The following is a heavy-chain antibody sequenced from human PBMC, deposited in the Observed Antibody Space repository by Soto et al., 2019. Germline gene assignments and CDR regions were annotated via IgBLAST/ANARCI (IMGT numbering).Heavy chain of an antibody. CDR1: VDSISSGGYY. J-gene: IGHJ4*02. CDR2: IYYSGST. V-gene: IGHV4-31*03. CDR3: AREVPTPYYFDY. Sequence: NPSETLSLTCTFSVDSISSGGYYWSWIRQHPGKGLEWIGYIYYSGSTYYNPSLKSRVTISVDTSKNQFSLKLSSVTAADTAVYYCAREVPTPYYFDYWGQGALVTV. D-gene: IGHD2-15*01.